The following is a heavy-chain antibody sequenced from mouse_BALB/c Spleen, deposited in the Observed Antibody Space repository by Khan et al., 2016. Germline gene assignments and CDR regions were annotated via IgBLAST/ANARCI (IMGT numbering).Heavy chain of an antibody. CDR1: GFIFKDTY. Sequence: VQLQQPGAELVKPGASVKLSCLASGFIFKDTYMHWVKQGPEQGLEWIGSIDPAHGAPKYDPKFQRKVTLPSDPSSHPACLQLIHLTSEDPPVYPCTRGFVLDPFAYWAQGALVTVST. CDR3: TRGFVLDPFAY. J-gene: IGHJ3*01. V-gene: IGHV14-3*02. CDR2: IDPAHGAP.